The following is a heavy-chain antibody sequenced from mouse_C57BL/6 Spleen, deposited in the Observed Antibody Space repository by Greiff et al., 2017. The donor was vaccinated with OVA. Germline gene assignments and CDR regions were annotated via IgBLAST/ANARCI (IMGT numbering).Heavy chain of an antibody. Sequence: QVQLQQPGAELVKPGASVKLSCKASGYTFTSYWMHWVKQRPGQGLEWIGMIYPNSGSTNYNEKFKSKATLTVDKSSSTAYMQLSSLTSEDSAVYYCARTIGTVVAGYDYWGQGTTLTVAS. V-gene: IGHV1-64*01. CDR3: ARTIGTVVAGYDY. J-gene: IGHJ2*01. D-gene: IGHD1-1*01. CDR2: IYPNSGST. CDR1: GYTFTSYW.